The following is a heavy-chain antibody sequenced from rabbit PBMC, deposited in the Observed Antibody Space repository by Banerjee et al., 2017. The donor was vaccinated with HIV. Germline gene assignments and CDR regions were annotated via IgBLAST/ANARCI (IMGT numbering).Heavy chain of an antibody. V-gene: IGHV1S43*01. CDR1: GFDLSSYYY. D-gene: IGHD4-1*01. CDR3: ARDLAGVIGWNFNF. J-gene: IGHJ4*01. Sequence: QEQLEESGGDLVKPEGSLTLTCIASGFDLSSYYYMCWVRQAPGKGLELIACIYTSSGGTYYASWVNGRFTISRSTSLSAVDLKMTSLTAADTATYFCARDLAGVIGWNFNFWGPGTLVTVS. CDR2: IYTSSGGT.